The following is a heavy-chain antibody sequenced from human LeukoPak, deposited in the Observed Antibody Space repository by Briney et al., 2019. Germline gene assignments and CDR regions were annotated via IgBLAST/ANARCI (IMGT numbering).Heavy chain of an antibody. D-gene: IGHD3-10*01. Sequence: SETLSPTCTVSGGSISSGSYYWSWIRQPAGKGLEWIGRIYTSGSTNYNPSLKSRVTISVDTSKNQFSLKLNSVTAADTAVYYCARDRSPGNFDYWGQGTLVTVSS. CDR3: ARDRSPGNFDY. J-gene: IGHJ4*02. CDR2: IYTSGST. CDR1: GGSISSGSYY. V-gene: IGHV4-61*02.